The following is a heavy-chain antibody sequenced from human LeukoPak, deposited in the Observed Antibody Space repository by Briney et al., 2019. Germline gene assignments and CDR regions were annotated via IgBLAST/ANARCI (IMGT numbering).Heavy chain of an antibody. CDR2: IDHTGGT. J-gene: IGHJ5*02. CDR1: GGSLINYY. D-gene: IGHD2/OR15-2a*01. Sequence: SETLSLTCAVYGGSLINYYWSWIRQSPGKGLEWIWDIDHTGGTSYNPALRSRVTMSIDPSRNQFYLKINSVTASDTAVYYCAMVLWQSARPGPWDQGSLVTVSS. CDR3: AMVLWQSARPGP. V-gene: IGHV4-34*01.